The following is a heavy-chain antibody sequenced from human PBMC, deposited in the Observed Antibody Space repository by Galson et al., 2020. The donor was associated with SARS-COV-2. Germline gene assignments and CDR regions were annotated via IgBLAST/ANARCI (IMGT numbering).Heavy chain of an antibody. Sequence: GGSLRLSCAASGFSFSTYWMSWVRQAPGKGLEWVANIKEDGSRNYYVDSVKGRFTIARDNAKQSLHLQLNSLRVEDTAVYYCAREGDVSGGHFDYWGQGTLVTVSS. CDR1: GFSFSTYW. CDR3: AREGDVSGGHFDY. V-gene: IGHV3-7*01. CDR2: IKEDGSRN. J-gene: IGHJ4*02. D-gene: IGHD6-19*01.